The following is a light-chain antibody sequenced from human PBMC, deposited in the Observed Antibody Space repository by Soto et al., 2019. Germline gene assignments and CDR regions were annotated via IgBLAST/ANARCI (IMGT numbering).Light chain of an antibody. V-gene: IGLV2-8*01. CDR1: SSDVDYNY. CDR2: EVS. Sequence: QSALTQPPSASGSPGQSVTISCTGSSSDVDYNYVSWYQQHPGKAPKLIIYEVSKRPPWVPDRFSGSKSGNTASLTVSGLQTEDEADYYCISYTGSSTSYVFGSGTKVTVL. CDR3: ISYTGSSTSYV. J-gene: IGLJ1*01.